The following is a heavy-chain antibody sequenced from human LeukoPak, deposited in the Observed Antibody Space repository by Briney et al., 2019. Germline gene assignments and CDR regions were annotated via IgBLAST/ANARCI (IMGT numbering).Heavy chain of an antibody. Sequence: ASVKVSCKASGGTFSSYYMHWVRQAPGQGLEWMGWINLNSGGTNYAQKFQGRVTMTRDTSISTAYMELSRLRSDDTAVYYCARSLPRIQLWSYYYYMDVWGKGTTVTVSS. CDR3: ARSLPRIQLWSYYYYMDV. D-gene: IGHD5-18*01. CDR2: INLNSGGT. J-gene: IGHJ6*03. CDR1: GGTFSSYY. V-gene: IGHV1-2*02.